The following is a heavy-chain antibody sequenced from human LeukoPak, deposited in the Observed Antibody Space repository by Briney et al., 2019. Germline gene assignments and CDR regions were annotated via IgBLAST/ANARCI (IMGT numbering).Heavy chain of an antibody. V-gene: IGHV4-61*02. Sequence: PSETLSLTCTVSGGSISSGSYYWSWIRQPAGKGREWIGRIYTRGSTNYSPSLKSRVTIAVDTSKNQFSLKLSSVTAADTAVYYCARTAGYNILTGYYTTWGQGTLVTVSS. CDR2: IYTRGST. CDR3: ARTAGYNILTGYYTT. J-gene: IGHJ4*02. D-gene: IGHD3-9*01. CDR1: GGSISSGSYY.